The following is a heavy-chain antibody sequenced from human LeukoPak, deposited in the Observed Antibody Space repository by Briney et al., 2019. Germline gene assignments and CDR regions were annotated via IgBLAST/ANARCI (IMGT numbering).Heavy chain of an antibody. J-gene: IGHJ5*02. V-gene: IGHV3-21*01. CDR1: GFTFSSYS. D-gene: IGHD3-10*01. Sequence: GGSLRLSCAASGFTFSSYSMNWVRQAPGKGLEWVSSISSGSSYIYYADSVKGRFTISRDNAKNSLYLQMNSLRAEDTAVYYCARQTMVRATQVEWFDPWGQGTLVTVSS. CDR3: ARQTMVRATQVEWFDP. CDR2: ISSGSSYI.